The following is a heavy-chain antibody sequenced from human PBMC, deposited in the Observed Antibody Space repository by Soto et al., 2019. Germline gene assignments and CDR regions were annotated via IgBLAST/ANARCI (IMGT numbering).Heavy chain of an antibody. CDR3: ARDFEY. V-gene: IGHV3-11*06. Sequence: SCAASGFIFRDWFMRWIRQAPGKGLEWISYISKDSDGSSTNYADSVKGRVTISRDNAKNTLYLQLNSLRPEDTAVYYCARDFEYWGQGTLVTVSS. CDR1: GFIFRDWF. J-gene: IGHJ4*02. CDR2: ISKDSDGSST.